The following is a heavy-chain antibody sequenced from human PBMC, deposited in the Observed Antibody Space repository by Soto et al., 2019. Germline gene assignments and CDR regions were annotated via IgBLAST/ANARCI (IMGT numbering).Heavy chain of an antibody. CDR2: ISSSSSTI. Sequence: EVQLVESGGGLVQPGGSLRLSCAASGFTFSSYSMNWVRQAPGKGLEWVSYISSSSSTIYYADSVKGRFTISRDNAKNSLYLQMNSPRDEDTAVYYCARTFGRYSYGYVDYWGQGTLVTVSS. D-gene: IGHD5-18*01. CDR3: ARTFGRYSYGYVDY. V-gene: IGHV3-48*02. CDR1: GFTFSSYS. J-gene: IGHJ4*02.